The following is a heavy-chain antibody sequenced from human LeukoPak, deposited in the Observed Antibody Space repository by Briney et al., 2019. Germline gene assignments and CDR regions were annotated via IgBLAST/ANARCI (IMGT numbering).Heavy chain of an antibody. V-gene: IGHV4-34*01. Sequence: SETLSLTCAVYGGSFSGYYWSWIRQPPGKGLEWIGEINHSGSTNYNPSLKSRVTISVDTSKNQFSLKLSSITAADPAVYYRARGIAATPWGQRKLVTVSS. D-gene: IGHD6-13*01. J-gene: IGHJ5*02. CDR2: INHSGST. CDR3: ARGIAATP. CDR1: GGSFSGYY.